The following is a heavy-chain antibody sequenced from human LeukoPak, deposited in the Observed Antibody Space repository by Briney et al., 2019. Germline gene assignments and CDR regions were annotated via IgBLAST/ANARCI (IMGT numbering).Heavy chain of an antibody. Sequence: GGSLRLSCAASGFSFSSTLLTWVRQAPGKGLEWLANIKEDGSVKNYVDSVKGRFTISRDNAKNSLYLQMNTLRAEDTAVYYCLRDRGYSTYDCWGQGTLVTVSS. CDR3: LRDRGYSTYDC. D-gene: IGHD6-13*01. J-gene: IGHJ4*02. CDR2: IKEDGSVK. CDR1: GFSFSSTL. V-gene: IGHV3-7*01.